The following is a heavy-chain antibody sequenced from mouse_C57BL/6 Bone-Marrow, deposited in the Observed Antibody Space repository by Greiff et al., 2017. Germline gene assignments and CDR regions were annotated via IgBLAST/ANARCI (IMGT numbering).Heavy chain of an antibody. CDR1: GYSITSGYY. J-gene: IGHJ3*01. D-gene: IGHD3-2*02. CDR2: ISYDGSN. V-gene: IGHV3-6*01. Sequence: EVQLVESGPGLVKPSQSLSLTCSVTGYSITSGYYWNWIRQFPGNKLEWMGYISYDGSNNYNPSLKNRISITRDTSKNQFFLKLNSVTTEDTATYYCARAAAQALWFAYWGQGTLVTVSA. CDR3: ARAAAQALWFAY.